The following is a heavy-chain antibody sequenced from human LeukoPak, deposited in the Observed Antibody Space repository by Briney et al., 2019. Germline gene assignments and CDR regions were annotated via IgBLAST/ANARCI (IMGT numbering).Heavy chain of an antibody. CDR1: GYTFTGYY. Sequence: ASVKVSCKASGYTFTGYYMHWVRQAPGQGLEWMGRINPNGGGTNYAQKFQGRVTMTRDTSISTAYMELSRLRSDDTAVYYCASRYSGSYLAGQTRDYWGQGTLVTVSS. J-gene: IGHJ4*02. D-gene: IGHD1-26*01. CDR2: INPNGGGT. CDR3: ASRYSGSYLAGQTRDY. V-gene: IGHV1-2*06.